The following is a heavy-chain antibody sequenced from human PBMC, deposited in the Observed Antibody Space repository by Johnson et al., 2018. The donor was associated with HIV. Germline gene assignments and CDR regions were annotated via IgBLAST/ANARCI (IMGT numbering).Heavy chain of an antibody. D-gene: IGHD2-21*02. CDR3: ARDADSDAFDI. CDR2: ISYDGSNK. Sequence: QVQLVESGGGVVQPGRSLRLSCAASGFTFSSHAMHWVRQAPGKGLEWVAVISYDGSNKYYADSVKGRFTISRDNSKNTLYLQMNSLRAEDTAVYYCARDADSDAFDIWGQGTLVTVSS. J-gene: IGHJ3*02. CDR1: GFTFSSHA. V-gene: IGHV3-30*04.